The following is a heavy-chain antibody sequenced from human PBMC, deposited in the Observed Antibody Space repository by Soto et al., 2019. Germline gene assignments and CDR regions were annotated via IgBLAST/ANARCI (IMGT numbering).Heavy chain of an antibody. Sequence: EAPGKGLQWVSYISKSGSTIYYPNSVKVRFTSSRDNPKNSLFLQMKSLRPEDTAVYYCARTPPTNYYYYSYGMDVWGQGT. V-gene: IGHV3-48*03. CDR2: ISKSGSTI. J-gene: IGHJ6*02. CDR3: ARTPPTNYYYYSYGMDV. D-gene: IGHD1-7*01.